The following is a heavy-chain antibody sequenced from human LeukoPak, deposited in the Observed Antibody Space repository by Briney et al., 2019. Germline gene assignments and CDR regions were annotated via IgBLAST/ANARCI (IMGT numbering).Heavy chain of an antibody. D-gene: IGHD3-9*01. CDR3: ARFRNYDVLTGYYGPVWFDP. V-gene: IGHV4-34*01. CDR2: ISPSGST. Sequence: PWETLSLTCAVSGGSFSSYYYSWIRQPPGKGLEWIGEISPSGSTNYKPSLKSRVTISIDTSKNQFSLNVSSVTAADTAVYYCARFRNYDVLTGYYGPVWFDPWGQGTLVTVSS. CDR1: GGSFSSYY. J-gene: IGHJ5*02.